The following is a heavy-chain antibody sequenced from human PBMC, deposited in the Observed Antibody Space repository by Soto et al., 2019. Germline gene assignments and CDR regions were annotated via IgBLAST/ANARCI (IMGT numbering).Heavy chain of an antibody. CDR1: GFTCNSYA. CDR2: IIGNGRKR. CDR3: LKDFNYGFWSCYNYYAPEI. D-gene: IGHD3-3*01. Sequence: PGGSLRLSCVASGFTCNSYAMSWVRQATGKGLEWDSGIIGNGRKRHYADSVKGRITICRDNSKKTLFLQLTGLRVDETGVYYCLKDFNYGFWSCYNYYAPEIWGQGTTVTVSS. J-gene: IGHJ6*02. V-gene: IGHV3-23*01.